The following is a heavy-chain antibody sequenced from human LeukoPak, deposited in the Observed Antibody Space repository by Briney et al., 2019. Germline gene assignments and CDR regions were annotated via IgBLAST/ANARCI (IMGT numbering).Heavy chain of an antibody. CDR3: AKDWVYYDYLWRNYRYDRYYYGMDV. V-gene: IGHV3-30*18. J-gene: IGHJ6*02. Sequence: PGGSLRLSCAASGLTFKNYGMHWVSQAPGKGLEWVAVISYDGSIKYYADSVKGRFTISRKNSKNTLYLQWNSLRAEDTAMYYCAKDWVYYDYLWRNYRYDRYYYGMDVWGQGTTVTVSS. CDR2: ISYDGSIK. D-gene: IGHD3-16*02. CDR1: GLTFKNYG.